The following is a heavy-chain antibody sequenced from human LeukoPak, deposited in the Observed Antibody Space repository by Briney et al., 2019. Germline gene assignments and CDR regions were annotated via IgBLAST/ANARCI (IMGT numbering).Heavy chain of an antibody. Sequence: PSETLSLTCAVYGGSFSGYYWSWIRQPPGKGLEWIGEINHSGSTNYNPSLKSRVTISVDTSKNQFSLRLSSVTTADTAVYYCARVLEGSSGQHWYFDLWGRGTLVTVSS. J-gene: IGHJ2*01. V-gene: IGHV4-34*01. CDR3: ARVLEGSSGQHWYFDL. D-gene: IGHD6-19*01. CDR1: GGSFSGYY. CDR2: INHSGST.